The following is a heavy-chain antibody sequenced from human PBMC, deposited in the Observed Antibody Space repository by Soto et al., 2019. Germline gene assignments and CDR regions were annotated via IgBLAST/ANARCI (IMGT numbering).Heavy chain of an antibody. CDR3: ARAPSIGYGDYCLYC. CDR1: GGSISSGDYY. J-gene: IGHJ4*02. Sequence: SETLSLTCTVSGGSISSGDYYWSWIRQPPGKGLEWIGYIYYSGSTYYNPSLKSRVTISVDTSKNQISLKLSSVTAADTAVYYCARAPSIGYGDYCLYCWGQGTLVTVSS. CDR2: IYYSGST. V-gene: IGHV4-30-4*01. D-gene: IGHD4-17*01.